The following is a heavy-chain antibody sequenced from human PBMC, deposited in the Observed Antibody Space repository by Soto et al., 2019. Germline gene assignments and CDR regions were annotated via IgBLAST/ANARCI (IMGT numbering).Heavy chain of an antibody. CDR3: ARQYLAYDSSGYYVSDYYYGMDV. D-gene: IGHD3-22*01. J-gene: IGHJ6*04. CDR2: IYYSGST. V-gene: IGHV4-31*03. CDR1: GGSISSGGYY. Sequence: SETLSLTCTVSGGSISSGGYYWSWIRQHPGKGLEWIGYIYYSGSTYYNPSLKSRVTISVDTSKNQFSLKLSSVTAADTAVYYCARQYLAYDSSGYYVSDYYYGMDVGGKGTTVTVPS.